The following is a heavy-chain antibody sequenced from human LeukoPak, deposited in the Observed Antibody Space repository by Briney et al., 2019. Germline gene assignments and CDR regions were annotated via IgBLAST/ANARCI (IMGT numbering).Heavy chain of an antibody. V-gene: IGHV6-1*01. D-gene: IGHD2-15*01. J-gene: IGHJ4*02. Sequence: SQTLSLTCAISGDSASNKDAAWNGISESPSRGLEWLGRTFYRSKWYNDYAVSVKGRIIVSADTSKNQFSLHLNSVTPDDTAAYYCGRTVGYFDYWGQGILVTVSS. CDR2: TFYRSKWYN. CDR1: GDSASNKDAA. CDR3: GRTVGYFDY.